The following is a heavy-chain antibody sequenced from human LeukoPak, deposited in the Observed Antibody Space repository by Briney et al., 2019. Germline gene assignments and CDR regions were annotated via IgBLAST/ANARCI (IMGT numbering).Heavy chain of an antibody. CDR2: IYYSGST. Sequence: SETLSLTCTVSGGSISSSSYYWGWIRQPPGKGLEWIGSIYYSGSTYYNPSLKSRVTISVDTSKNQFSLKLSSVTAADTAVYYCATSGYCSSTSCSVGFDPWGQGTLVTVSS. J-gene: IGHJ5*02. V-gene: IGHV4-39*01. CDR1: GGSISSSSYY. CDR3: ATSGYCSSTSCSVGFDP. D-gene: IGHD2-2*01.